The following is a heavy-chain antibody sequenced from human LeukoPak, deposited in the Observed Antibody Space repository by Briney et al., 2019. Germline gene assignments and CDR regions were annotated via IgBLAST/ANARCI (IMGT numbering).Heavy chain of an antibody. J-gene: IGHJ4*02. V-gene: IGHV4-59*08. CDR2: MSYTGST. D-gene: IGHD6-13*01. CDR3: ARQANEFVAAAGNFDY. Sequence: SETLSLTCTVSGVSINTYSWSWVRQPPGKGLEWIGYMSYTGSTSYNPSLRSRVTISVDKSKNQFSLKLSSVTAADTAVYYCARQANEFVAAAGNFDYWGQGTLVTVSS. CDR1: GVSINTYS.